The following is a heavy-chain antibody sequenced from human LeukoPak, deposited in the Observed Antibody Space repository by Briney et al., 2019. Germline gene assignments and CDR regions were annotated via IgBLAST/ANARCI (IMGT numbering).Heavy chain of an antibody. J-gene: IGHJ4*02. V-gene: IGHV3-23*01. CDR2: ISGSGGST. CDR3: AKLAVAGPFDY. Sequence: GGSLRLSCVASRFTFSSHWVSWVRQAPGKGLEWVSAISGSGGSTYYADSVKGRFTISRDNSKNTLYLQMNSLRAEDTAVYYCAKLAVAGPFDYWGQGTLVTVSS. D-gene: IGHD6-19*01. CDR1: RFTFSSHW.